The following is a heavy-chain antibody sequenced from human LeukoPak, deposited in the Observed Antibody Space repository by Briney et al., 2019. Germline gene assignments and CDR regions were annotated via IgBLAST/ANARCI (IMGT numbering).Heavy chain of an antibody. D-gene: IGHD3-10*01. CDR3: ARTLWFGELSGYYYGMDV. Sequence: GESLEFSSKASGSSFTSYWIGWVRQLPGKGLGWMGIIYPGDSDTRSRPSFQGQVTISADMSISTAYLQWSSLKASDTAMYYCARTLWFGELSGYYYGMDVWGQGTTVTVSS. J-gene: IGHJ6*02. CDR2: IYPGDSDT. V-gene: IGHV5-51*01. CDR1: GSSFTSYW.